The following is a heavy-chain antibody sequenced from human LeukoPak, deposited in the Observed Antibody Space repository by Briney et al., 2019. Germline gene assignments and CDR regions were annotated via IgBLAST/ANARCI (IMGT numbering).Heavy chain of an antibody. Sequence: ASVKVSCKASGYTFTSYGISWVRQAPGQGLEWTGWISAYNGNTNYAQKLQGRVTMTTDTSTSTAYMELRSLRSDDTAVYYCARTYSSSWYLNWFDPWGQGTLVTVSS. D-gene: IGHD6-13*01. CDR3: ARTYSSSWYLNWFDP. V-gene: IGHV1-18*01. J-gene: IGHJ5*02. CDR2: ISAYNGNT. CDR1: GYTFTSYG.